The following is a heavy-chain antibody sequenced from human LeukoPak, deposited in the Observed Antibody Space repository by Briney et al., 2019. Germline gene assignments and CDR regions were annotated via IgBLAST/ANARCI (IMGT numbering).Heavy chain of an antibody. CDR1: GGTFSSYA. Sequence: ASVKVSCKASGGTFSSYAISWVRQAPGQGLEWMGWISAYNGNTNYARKLQGRVTMTTDTSTSTAYMELRSLRSDDTAVYYCARVLITGPVAFDPWGQGTLVTVSS. J-gene: IGHJ5*02. CDR2: ISAYNGNT. D-gene: IGHD4/OR15-4a*01. CDR3: ARVLITGPVAFDP. V-gene: IGHV1-18*01.